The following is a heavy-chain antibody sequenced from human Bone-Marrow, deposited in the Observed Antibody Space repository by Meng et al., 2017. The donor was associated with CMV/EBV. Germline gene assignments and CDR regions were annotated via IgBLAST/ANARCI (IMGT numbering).Heavy chain of an antibody. CDR1: GGSISSYY. J-gene: IGHJ4*02. CDR3: ARAMVRGVQRYFDY. V-gene: IGHV4-4*07. CDR2: IYTSGST. D-gene: IGHD3-10*01. Sequence: QVQLQESGPGLVKPSETLSLTCTVSGGSISSYYWSWSRQPAGKGLEWIGRIYTSGSTNYNPSLKSRVTMSVDTSKNQFSLKLSSVTAADTAVYYCARAMVRGVQRYFDYWGQGTLVTVSS.